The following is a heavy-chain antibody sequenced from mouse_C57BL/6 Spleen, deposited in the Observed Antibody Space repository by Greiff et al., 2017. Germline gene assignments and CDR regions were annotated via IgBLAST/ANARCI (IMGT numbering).Heavy chain of an antibody. CDR3: ARLYDYDGYFDV. J-gene: IGHJ1*03. CDR2: ISSGSSTI. Sequence: EVMLVESGGGLVKPGGSLKLSCAASGFTFSDYGMHWIRQAPEKGLEWVAYISSGSSTIYYADTVKGRFTISRENAKNILFLQMTSLRSEDTAMYYGARLYDYDGYFDVWGTGTTVTVSS. D-gene: IGHD2-4*01. V-gene: IGHV5-17*01. CDR1: GFTFSDYG.